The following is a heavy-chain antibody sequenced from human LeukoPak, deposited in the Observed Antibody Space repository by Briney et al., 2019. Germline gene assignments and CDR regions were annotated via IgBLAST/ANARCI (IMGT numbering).Heavy chain of an antibody. CDR3: AREAVTRNYFDY. J-gene: IGHJ4*02. CDR2: IYSGGSI. CDR1: GFTVSSNY. D-gene: IGHD4-17*01. V-gene: IGHV3-53*01. Sequence: GGSLRLSCAASGFTVSSNYMNWVRQAPGKGLEWVSVIYSGGSIYYADSVKGRFTISRDNSENTLYLQMNSLRAEDTAVYYCAREAVTRNYFDYWGQGTLVTVSS.